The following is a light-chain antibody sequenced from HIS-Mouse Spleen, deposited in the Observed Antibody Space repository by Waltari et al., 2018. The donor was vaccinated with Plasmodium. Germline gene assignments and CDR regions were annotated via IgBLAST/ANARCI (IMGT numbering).Light chain of an antibody. CDR2: EDS. CDR1: ALPQKH. V-gene: IGLV3-10*01. Sequence: SYELTQPPSVSVSPGQTARITCTGAALPQKHAYWYQQTSGQAPVLVIYEDSKRPSGIPEIFSGSSSGTMATLTISGAQVEDEADYYCYSSDSSGNHRVFGGGTKLTVL. CDR3: YSSDSSGNHRV. J-gene: IGLJ3*02.